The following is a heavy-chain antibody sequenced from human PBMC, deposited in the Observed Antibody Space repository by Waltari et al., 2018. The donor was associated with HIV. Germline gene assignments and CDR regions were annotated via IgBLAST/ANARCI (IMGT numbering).Heavy chain of an antibody. J-gene: IGHJ5*02. V-gene: IGHV4-59*01. D-gene: IGHD2-15*01. CDR1: GGSIRSDS. Sequence: QVQLQESGPGLVKPSETLSLTCIVSGGSIRSDSWNWIRQPPGKGLAWIGYISHSGSTTYNPSLNSRITISSDTSENQFSLKMRSVTAADTAIYYCARGRGSDTSNWLGPWGQGILVTVSS. CDR3: ARGRGSDTSNWLGP. CDR2: ISHSGST.